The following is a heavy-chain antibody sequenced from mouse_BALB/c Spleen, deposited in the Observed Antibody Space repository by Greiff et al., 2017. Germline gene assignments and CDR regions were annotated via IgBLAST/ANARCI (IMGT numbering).Heavy chain of an antibody. D-gene: IGHD2-12*01. Sequence: EVKLMESGPGLVKPSQSLSLTCSVTGYSITSGYYWNWIRQFPGNKLEWMGYISYDGSNNYNPSLKNRISITRDTSKNQFFLKLNSVTTEDTATYYCARYYNWGQGTTLTVSS. CDR3: ARYYN. V-gene: IGHV3-6*02. J-gene: IGHJ2*01. CDR2: ISYDGSN. CDR1: GYSITSGYY.